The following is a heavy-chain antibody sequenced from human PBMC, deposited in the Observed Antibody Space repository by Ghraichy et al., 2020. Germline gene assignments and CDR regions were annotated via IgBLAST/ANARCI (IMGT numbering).Heavy chain of an antibody. Sequence: LSLTCAASGFTFSSYWMHWVRQAPGKGLVWVSRINSDGSSTSYADSVKGRFTISRDNAKNTLYLQMNSLRAEDTAVYYCARVFFSGSYSWYFDYWGQGTLVTVSS. V-gene: IGHV3-74*01. CDR3: ARVFFSGSYSWYFDY. J-gene: IGHJ4*02. D-gene: IGHD1-26*01. CDR2: INSDGSST. CDR1: GFTFSSYW.